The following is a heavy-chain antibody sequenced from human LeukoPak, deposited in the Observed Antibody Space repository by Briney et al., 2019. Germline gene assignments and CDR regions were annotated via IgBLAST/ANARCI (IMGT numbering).Heavy chain of an antibody. J-gene: IGHJ5*02. CDR3: ARELDIGVVIMTRDMWANWFDP. V-gene: IGHV4-4*07. CDR2: IYTSGST. Sequence: SETLSLTCTVSGGSISSYHWSWIRQPAGKGLEWIGRIYTSGSTNYNPSLKSRVTMSVDTSKNQFSLKLSSVTAADTAVYYCARELDIGVVIMTRDMWANWFDPWGQGTLVTVSS. D-gene: IGHD3-3*01. CDR1: GGSISSYH.